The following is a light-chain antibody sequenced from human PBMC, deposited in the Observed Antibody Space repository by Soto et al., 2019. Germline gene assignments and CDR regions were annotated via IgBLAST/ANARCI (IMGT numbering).Light chain of an antibody. J-gene: IGKJ4*01. CDR1: QSVSSSY. Sequence: EIVLTQSPGTLSLSPGERATLSCRASQSVSSSYLAWYQQKPGQAPRLLIYGASSRATGIPDRFSGSGSGTDFPLTISRLEPEDFPVYYCQQYGSSGLTFGGGTKVEFK. CDR3: QQYGSSGLT. CDR2: GAS. V-gene: IGKV3-20*01.